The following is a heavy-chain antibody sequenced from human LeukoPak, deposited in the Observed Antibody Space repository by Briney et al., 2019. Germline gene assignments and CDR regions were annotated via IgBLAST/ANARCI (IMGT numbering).Heavy chain of an antibody. CDR2: IWYDGSNK. CDR1: GFTFSSYG. J-gene: IGHJ4*02. Sequence: PGGSLRLSCAASGFTFSSYGMHWVRQAPGKGLEWVAVIWYDGSNKYYADSVKGRFTISRDNSKNTLYLQMNSLRAEDTAVYYCARDGHTYFSGWYGFYYFDYWGQGTLVTVSS. D-gene: IGHD6-19*01. V-gene: IGHV3-33*01. CDR3: ARDGHTYFSGWYGFYYFDY.